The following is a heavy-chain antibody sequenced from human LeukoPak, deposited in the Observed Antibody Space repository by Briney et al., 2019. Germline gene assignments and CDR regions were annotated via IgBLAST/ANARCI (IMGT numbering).Heavy chain of an antibody. Sequence: ASVKVSCKASGYSFTSYGISWVRQAPGQGLEWMGWLSGYNGNTNYAQKLQGRVTMTTDTSTSTAYMELRSLRSDDTAVYYCAREMDIVATGPNYYYYYYMDVWGKGTTVTVSS. V-gene: IGHV1-18*01. J-gene: IGHJ6*03. D-gene: IGHD5-12*01. CDR1: GYSFTSYG. CDR2: LSGYNGNT. CDR3: AREMDIVATGPNYYYYYYMDV.